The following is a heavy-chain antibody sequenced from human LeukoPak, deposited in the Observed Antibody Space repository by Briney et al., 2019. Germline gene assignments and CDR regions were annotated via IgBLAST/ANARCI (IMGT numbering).Heavy chain of an antibody. CDR2: IWYDGTNT. D-gene: IGHD2-15*01. V-gene: IGHV3-33*01. J-gene: IGHJ3*02. CDR1: GFTFSSYG. Sequence: PGRSLRLFCAASGFTFSSYGMHWVRQAPGKGLEWVAVIWYDGTNTYYADSVKGRFTISRDNSKNTLYLQMNSLRAEDTAVYYCARDFCSGGSCYPDAFDIWGQGTMVTVSS. CDR3: ARDFCSGGSCYPDAFDI.